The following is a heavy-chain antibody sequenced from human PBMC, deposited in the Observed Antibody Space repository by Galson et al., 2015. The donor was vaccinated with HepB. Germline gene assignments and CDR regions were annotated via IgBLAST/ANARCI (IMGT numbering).Heavy chain of an antibody. V-gene: IGHV1-24*01. D-gene: IGHD3/OR15-3a*01. Sequence: SVKVSCKVSGYSLTKLAIHWVRQAPEKGPEWMGGFDAEDGETIYSQKFQGRVTMTEDTSTDTSYMELNSLRSEDTAVYYCATSGLTTSSSFDYWGQGTLVTVSS. CDR3: ATSGLTTSSSFDY. CDR1: GYSLTKLA. J-gene: IGHJ4*02. CDR2: FDAEDGET.